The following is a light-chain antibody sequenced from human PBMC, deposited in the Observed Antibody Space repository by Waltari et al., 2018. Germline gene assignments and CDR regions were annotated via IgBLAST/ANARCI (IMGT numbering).Light chain of an antibody. J-gene: IGKJ4*01. CDR1: QSILYSSNDKNY. V-gene: IGKV4-1*01. CDR3: QQYYSTPPS. CDR2: CAS. Sequence: IQMTQSPDSLAVSLGARATIDCTSSQSILYSSNDKNYLAWYQRKPGPPPKLLIYCASTRESGVPDRFSGSGSGTDFTLTISSLQAEDVAVYYCQQYYSTPPSFGGGTKVEIK.